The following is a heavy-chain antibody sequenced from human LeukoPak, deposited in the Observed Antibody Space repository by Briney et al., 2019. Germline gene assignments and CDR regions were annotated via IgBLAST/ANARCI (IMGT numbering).Heavy chain of an antibody. J-gene: IGHJ6*03. CDR1: GFTFSSYG. D-gene: IGHD3-10*01. Sequence: GGSLSLSCVASGFTFSSYGMRWAREAPGKGGEWGAFIRYDGSINYYPASVHGRFTISRDNSKSTVYLQMSSLRGEDTGVYYCANVRNRHGYYYYMDVWGKGTTVTVSS. CDR3: ANVRNRHGYYYYMDV. V-gene: IGHV3-30*02. CDR2: IRYDGSIN.